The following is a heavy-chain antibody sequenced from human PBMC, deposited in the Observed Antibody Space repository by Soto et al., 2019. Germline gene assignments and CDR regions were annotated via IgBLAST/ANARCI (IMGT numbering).Heavy chain of an antibody. D-gene: IGHD2-2*01. Sequence: XESLTLSCTASGFTFGNYAMAWVRQAPGKGLEWVSGISASGGRTYYADSAKGRFTISRDNSNNTLYLQMSSLRAEDTAVYYCEKDLEVLSARFESWGQGALVTVPS. CDR2: ISASGGRT. J-gene: IGHJ4*02. V-gene: IGHV3-23*01. CDR3: EKDLEVLSARFES. CDR1: GFTFGNYA.